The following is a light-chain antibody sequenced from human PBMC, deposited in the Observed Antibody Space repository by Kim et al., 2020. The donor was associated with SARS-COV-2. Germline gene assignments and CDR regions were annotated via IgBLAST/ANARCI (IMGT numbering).Light chain of an antibody. CDR2: AAS. J-gene: IGKJ1*01. V-gene: IGKV1-39*01. Sequence: DIQMTQSPSTLSASVGDRVTINCRASQPIASYLNWYQQKPGKAPKVLIYAASNLQSGVPSRFSGSGSGTDFTLTINSLQPDDFATYYCQQAYGLATWTFGQGTKVDIK. CDR3: QQAYGLATWT. CDR1: QPIASY.